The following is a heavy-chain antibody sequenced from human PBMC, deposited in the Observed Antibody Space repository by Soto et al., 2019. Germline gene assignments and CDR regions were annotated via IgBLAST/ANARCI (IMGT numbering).Heavy chain of an antibody. CDR3: AREGYDSSGYYYSTGYYYYGMDV. CDR1: GGSISSYY. J-gene: IGHJ6*02. D-gene: IGHD3-22*01. Sequence: SETLSLTCTVSGGSISSYYWSWIRQPPGKGLEWIGYIYYSGSTNYNPSLKSRVTISVDTSKNQFSLKLSSVTAADTAVYYCAREGYDSSGYYYSTGYYYYGMDVWGQGTTVTVSS. CDR2: IYYSGST. V-gene: IGHV4-59*01.